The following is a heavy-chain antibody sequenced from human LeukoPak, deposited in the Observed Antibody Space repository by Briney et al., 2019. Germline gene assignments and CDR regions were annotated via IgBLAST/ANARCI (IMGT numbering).Heavy chain of an antibody. J-gene: IGHJ4*02. CDR3: VRVIYGEGVTPYDY. Sequence: GGSLRLSCVASAFTFNNYWMHWVRQAPGKGLEWVSCISSSSSNIYYVDSVKGRFTISRDNAKNSLYLQMNSLRAEDTAVYYCVRVIYGEGVTPYDYWGQGTLVTVSS. D-gene: IGHD4-17*01. CDR2: ISSSSSNI. CDR1: AFTFNNYW. V-gene: IGHV3-21*06.